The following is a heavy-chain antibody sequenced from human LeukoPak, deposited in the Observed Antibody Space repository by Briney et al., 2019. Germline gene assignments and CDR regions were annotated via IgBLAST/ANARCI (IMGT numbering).Heavy chain of an antibody. J-gene: IGHJ6*02. V-gene: IGHV3-30*02. Sequence: HSGGSLRLSCAASEFTFTTYGMHWVRQAPGKGLEWVAFIYYDGSNIYYADYVKGRFTISRDNSKNTLYLQMNSLRAEDTAVYYCARDDLNMIVVVSSSGMDVWGQGTTVTVSS. CDR3: ARDDLNMIVVVSSSGMDV. CDR2: IYYDGSNI. CDR1: EFTFTTYG. D-gene: IGHD3-22*01.